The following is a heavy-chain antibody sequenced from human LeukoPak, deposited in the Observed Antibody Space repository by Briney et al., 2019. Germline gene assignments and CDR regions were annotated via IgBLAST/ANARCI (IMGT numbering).Heavy chain of an antibody. J-gene: IGHJ4*02. D-gene: IGHD1-7*01. V-gene: IGHV1-2*02. CDR3: ATRSGTKYYFDY. Sequence: GASVKVSCKASGYTFTGYYMHWVRQAPGQGLEWMGWINPNSGGTNYAQKFQGRVTMTRDTSISTAYMELSSLRSEDTAVYYCATRSGTKYYFDYWGQGTLVTVSS. CDR1: GYTFTGYY. CDR2: INPNSGGT.